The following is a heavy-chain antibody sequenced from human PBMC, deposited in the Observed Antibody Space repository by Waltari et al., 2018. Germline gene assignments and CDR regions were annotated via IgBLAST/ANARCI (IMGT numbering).Heavy chain of an antibody. Sequence: QVQLVESGGGVVQPGGSLRLSCAASGFTFSSYGLHWVRQAPGKGLEWVAFIRYDGSNKYYADSVKGRFTISRDNSKNTLYLQMNSLRAEDTAVYYCAKDLGCRAGGCQWLGLGYWGQGTLVTVSS. D-gene: IGHD6-19*01. CDR1: GFTFSSYG. CDR2: IRYDGSNK. J-gene: IGHJ4*02. CDR3: AKDLGCRAGGCQWLGLGY. V-gene: IGHV3-30*02.